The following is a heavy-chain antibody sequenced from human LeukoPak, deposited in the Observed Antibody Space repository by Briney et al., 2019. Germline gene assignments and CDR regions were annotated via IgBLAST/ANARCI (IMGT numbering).Heavy chain of an antibody. V-gene: IGHV1-2*02. CDR1: GYTFTGYY. CDR3: AREHMTRVTLDC. D-gene: IGHD4-17*01. CDR2: IYPNSGGT. Sequence: ASVKVSCKASGYTFTGYYMHWVRQAPGQGLEWMGWIYPNSGGTKYAQKFQGRVTMTRDTSISTAYLELSRLRSDDTAVYYCAREHMTRVTLDCWGQGTLVTVSS. J-gene: IGHJ4*02.